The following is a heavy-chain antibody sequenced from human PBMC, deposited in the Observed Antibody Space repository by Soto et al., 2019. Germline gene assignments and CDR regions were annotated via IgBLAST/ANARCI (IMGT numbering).Heavy chain of an antibody. CDR1: GFTFDDYA. V-gene: IGHV3-9*01. CDR2: ISWNSGSI. Sequence: GGSLRLSCAASGFTFDDYAMHWVRQAPGKGLEWVSGISWNSGSIGYADSVKGRFTISRDNSKNTLYLQMNSLRAEDTAVYYCAKTYYYDSSGYYPMDVWGQGTTVTVSS. D-gene: IGHD3-22*01. CDR3: AKTYYYDSSGYYPMDV. J-gene: IGHJ6*02.